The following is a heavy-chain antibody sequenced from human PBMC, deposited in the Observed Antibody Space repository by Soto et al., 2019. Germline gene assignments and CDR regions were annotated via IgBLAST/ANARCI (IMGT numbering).Heavy chain of an antibody. J-gene: IGHJ5*02. Sequence: QLQLQESGPGLVKPSETLSLTCAVSGGSITSGNSYSWAWIRQPPGRGLEWIGSISQTGATSYNPSPKSRVTVSLDKSKNQFSLRLSSVTAADMAVNYCARAVSPYFGTWFDPWGQGTLVTVSS. D-gene: IGHD3-10*01. V-gene: IGHV4-30-2*01. CDR2: ISQTGAT. CDR1: GGSITSGNSYS. CDR3: ARAVSPYFGTWFDP.